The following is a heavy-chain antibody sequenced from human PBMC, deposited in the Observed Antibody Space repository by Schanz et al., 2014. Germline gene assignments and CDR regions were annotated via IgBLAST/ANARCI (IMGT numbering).Heavy chain of an antibody. CDR1: GFTFNDYY. Sequence: VESGVGLVKPGGSLRLSCAASGFTFNDYYMNWIRQAPGQGLEWVSYISGSDNYINYADSVKGRFTISRDNAKNSLFLLMSSLRAEDPAVYYCARGARQYSGSYSPSDYWGQGTLVTVSS. CDR3: ARGARQYSGSYSPSDY. J-gene: IGHJ4*02. CDR2: ISGSDNYI. D-gene: IGHD1-26*01. V-gene: IGHV3-11*06.